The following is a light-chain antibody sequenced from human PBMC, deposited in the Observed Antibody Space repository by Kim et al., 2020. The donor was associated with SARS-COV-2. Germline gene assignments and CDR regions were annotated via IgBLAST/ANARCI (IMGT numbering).Light chain of an antibody. V-gene: IGLV3-9*01. CDR3: QVWDSRTVV. Sequence: SYELTQPLSVSVALGQTATIPCGGNNIENKNVHWYHQRPGQAPVLVMYRDKKRPSGIPEQLSGSNSGNTATLTISRVEAGDEGDYYCQVWDSRTVVFGGG. CDR2: RDK. J-gene: IGLJ2*01. CDR1: NIENKN.